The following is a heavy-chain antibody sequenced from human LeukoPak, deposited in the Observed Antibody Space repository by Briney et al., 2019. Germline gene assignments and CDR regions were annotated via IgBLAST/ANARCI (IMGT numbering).Heavy chain of an antibody. Sequence: PGGSLRLSCAASGFTFDDYAMHWVRQAPGEGLEWVSGISWNSGRIAYADSVKGRFTISRDNAKNSLYLQMNSLTFDDTALYYCVKGACGGSCFYRMDVWGLGTTVTVSS. J-gene: IGHJ6*02. D-gene: IGHD2-15*01. CDR3: VKGACGGSCFYRMDV. V-gene: IGHV3-9*01. CDR1: GFTFDDYA. CDR2: ISWNSGRI.